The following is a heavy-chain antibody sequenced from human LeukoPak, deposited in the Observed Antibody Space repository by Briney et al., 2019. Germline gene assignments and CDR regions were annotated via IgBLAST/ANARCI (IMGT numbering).Heavy chain of an antibody. CDR1: GFTFSGYG. CDR3: ARAMRQWLVLGY. D-gene: IGHD6-19*01. Sequence: GGSLRLSCAASGFTFSGYGMHWVRQAPGKGLEWVAFIRYDESNRYYADSVRGRFTISRDNSRNTMYLQMNSLRAEDTAVYYCARAMRQWLVLGYWGQGTLVTVSS. J-gene: IGHJ4*02. V-gene: IGHV3-30*02. CDR2: IRYDESNR.